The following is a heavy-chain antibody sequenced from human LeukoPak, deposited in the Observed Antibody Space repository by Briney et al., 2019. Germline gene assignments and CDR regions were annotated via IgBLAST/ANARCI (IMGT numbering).Heavy chain of an antibody. CDR2: INSDKTTT. D-gene: IGHD3-10*01. Sequence: GGSLRLFCAASGFSFSGYWMHWVRQAPGKGPMWVSRINSDKTTTGYADSVKGRFTISRDNAKSTLYLQMNSLRAEDTAVYYCVRVEYYYGSGIYYPDYWAQGALVTVTS. CDR1: GFSFSGYW. CDR3: VRVEYYYGSGIYYPDY. V-gene: IGHV3-74*01. J-gene: IGHJ4*02.